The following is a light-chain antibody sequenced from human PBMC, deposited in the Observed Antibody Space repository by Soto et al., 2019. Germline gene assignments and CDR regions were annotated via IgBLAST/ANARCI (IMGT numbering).Light chain of an antibody. J-gene: IGLJ2*01. CDR1: SSDIGTYIY. Sequence: QSALTQPASVSGSPGQSITISCTGTSSDIGTYIYVFWYLQHPGKAPKLLIYEVGNRPSGVSNRFSGSKSGNTASLTSSGLQAEDEADYYCSSYTSSNSVVFGGGTKLTVL. CDR3: SSYTSSNSVV. CDR2: EVG. V-gene: IGLV2-14*01.